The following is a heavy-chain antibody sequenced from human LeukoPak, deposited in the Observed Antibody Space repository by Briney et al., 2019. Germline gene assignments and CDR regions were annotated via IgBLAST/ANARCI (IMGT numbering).Heavy chain of an antibody. CDR3: AREYCSSTSCYGSSDY. D-gene: IGHD2-2*01. Sequence: PGGSLRLSCGVSGFTFSSFAMSWVRQAPGKGLEWVSSISVSGDTTDYADSVKGRFTISRDNSKNTVYLQMNSLRGDDTAVYYCAREYCSSTSCYGSSDYWGQGTLVTVSS. CDR2: ISVSGDTT. CDR1: GFTFSSFA. V-gene: IGHV3-23*01. J-gene: IGHJ4*02.